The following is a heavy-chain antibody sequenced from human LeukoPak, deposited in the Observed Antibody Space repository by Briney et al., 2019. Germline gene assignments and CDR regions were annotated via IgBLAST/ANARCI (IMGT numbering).Heavy chain of an antibody. J-gene: IGHJ4*02. CDR2: ISGDAGRT. CDR3: VQDWAWGAFAY. CDR1: VVTFSSYG. D-gene: IGHD7-27*01. Sequence: GGSLRLSCAASVVTFSSYGMNCGRQAPGKGLEWVSGISGDAGRTYYADSVKGRFTIYRDNSKNTLYLQVNSLGAEDTAVYYCVQDWAWGAFAYWGQGTLVTVSS. V-gene: IGHV3-23*01.